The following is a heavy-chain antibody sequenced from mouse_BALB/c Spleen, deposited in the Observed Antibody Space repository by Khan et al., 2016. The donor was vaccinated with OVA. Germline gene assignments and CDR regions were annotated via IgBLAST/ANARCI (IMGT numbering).Heavy chain of an antibody. Sequence: EVELVESGGGLVQPGGSRKLSCEASGFTFSDYGMAWVRQAPGRGPEWVAFISSLAYSIYYAEPVTGRFPISIENAKNTLYLEMSSLRSWDTAMYYCARSWAMDYWGQGTSVTVSA. CDR3: ARSWAMDY. CDR2: ISSLAYSI. CDR1: GFTFSDYG. V-gene: IGHV5-15*02. J-gene: IGHJ4*01.